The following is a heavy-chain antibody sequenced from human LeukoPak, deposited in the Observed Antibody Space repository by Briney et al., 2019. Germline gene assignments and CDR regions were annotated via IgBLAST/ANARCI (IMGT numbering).Heavy chain of an antibody. V-gene: IGHV4-39*07. CDR1: RGSISSSSYY. Sequence: PSETLSLTCIVSRGSISSSSYYWGWFRQPPGKGLEWIGSIYYGATTYYNPSLKSRVTISVDTSKNQFSLKLSSVTAADTAVYYCARVAAPRYFDYWGQGTLVTVSS. CDR2: IYYGATT. J-gene: IGHJ4*02. CDR3: ARVAAPRYFDY. D-gene: IGHD6-13*01.